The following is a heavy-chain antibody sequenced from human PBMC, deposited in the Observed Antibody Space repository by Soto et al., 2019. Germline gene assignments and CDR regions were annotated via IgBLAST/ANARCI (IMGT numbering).Heavy chain of an antibody. CDR3: AKEYSSSSDYYYYYGMDV. CDR1: GFTFDDYA. Sequence: PGGSLRLSCAPSGFTFDDYAMHWVRQAPGKGLEWVSGISWNSGSIGYADSVKGRFTISRDSAKNSLYLQMNSLRAEDTALYYCAKEYSSSSDYYYYYGMDVWGQGTTVTVSS. CDR2: ISWNSGSI. V-gene: IGHV3-9*01. D-gene: IGHD6-6*01. J-gene: IGHJ6*02.